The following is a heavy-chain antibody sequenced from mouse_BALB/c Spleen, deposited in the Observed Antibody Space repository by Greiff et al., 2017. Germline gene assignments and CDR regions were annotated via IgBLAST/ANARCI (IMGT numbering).Heavy chain of an antibody. CDR2: ISSGGSYT. D-gene: IGHD2-14*01. CDR3: ARYRYDLYAMDY. J-gene: IGHJ4*01. V-gene: IGHV5-9-4*01. CDR1: GFTFSSYA. Sequence: EVQRVESGGGLVKPGGSLKLSCAASGFTFSSYAMSWVRQSPEKRLEWVAEISSGGSYTYYPDTVTGRFTISRDNAKNTLYLEMSSLRSEDTAMYYCARYRYDLYAMDYWGQGTSVTVSS.